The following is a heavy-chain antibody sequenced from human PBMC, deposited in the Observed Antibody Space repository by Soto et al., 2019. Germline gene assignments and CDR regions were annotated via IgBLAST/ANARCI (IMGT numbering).Heavy chain of an antibody. Sequence: ASVKVSCKASGYAFTSYGISWVRQAPGQGLEWMGWISAYNGNTNYAQKLQGRVTMTTDTSTSTACMELRSLRSDDTAVYYCARGRGLDYYDSSGYYFGAFDIWGQGTMVTVSS. J-gene: IGHJ3*02. CDR3: ARGRGLDYYDSSGYYFGAFDI. CDR2: ISAYNGNT. V-gene: IGHV1-18*01. D-gene: IGHD3-22*01. CDR1: GYAFTSYG.